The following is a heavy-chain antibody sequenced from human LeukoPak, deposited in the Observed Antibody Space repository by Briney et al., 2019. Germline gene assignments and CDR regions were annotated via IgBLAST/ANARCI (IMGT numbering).Heavy chain of an antibody. Sequence: GGSLRLSCAASGFTVSSNYMSWVRQAPGKGLEWVSLIHSGGTIYCTDSVKGRFTISRDNSKNTLYLQMNSLTIEDTAVYYCAFGRYPFDYWGHGTLVTVSS. CDR1: GFTVSSNY. J-gene: IGHJ4*01. D-gene: IGHD3-16*02. V-gene: IGHV3-66*01. CDR3: AFGRYPFDY. CDR2: IHSGGTI.